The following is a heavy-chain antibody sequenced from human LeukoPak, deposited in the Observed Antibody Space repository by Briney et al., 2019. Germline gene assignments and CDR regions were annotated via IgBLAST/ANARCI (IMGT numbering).Heavy chain of an antibody. CDR2: ISWNSGSI. J-gene: IGHJ4*02. CDR3: AKDCADHYGDSRGIDY. CDR1: GFTFDDYA. V-gene: IGHV3-9*01. Sequence: GGSLRLSCAASGFTFDDYAMHWVRQAPGKGLEWVSGISWNSGSIGYADSVKGRFTISRDNAKNSLYLQMNSLRAEDTALYYCAKDCADHYGDSRGIDYWGQGTLVTVSS. D-gene: IGHD4-17*01.